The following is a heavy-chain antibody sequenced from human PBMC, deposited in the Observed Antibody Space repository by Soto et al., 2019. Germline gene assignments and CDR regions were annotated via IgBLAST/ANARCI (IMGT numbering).Heavy chain of an antibody. Sequence: SLTCTVSGGSVSSGSYYWSWIRQPPGKGLEWIGYIYYSGSTNYNPSLKSRVTISVDTSKNQFSLKLSSVTAADTAVYYCARDGSGWHDYWGQGTLVTVSS. CDR1: GGSVSSGSYY. J-gene: IGHJ4*02. CDR2: IYYSGST. D-gene: IGHD6-19*01. V-gene: IGHV4-61*01. CDR3: ARDGSGWHDY.